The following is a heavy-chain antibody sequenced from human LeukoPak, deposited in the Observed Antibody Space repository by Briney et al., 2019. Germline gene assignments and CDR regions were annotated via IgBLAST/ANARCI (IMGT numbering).Heavy chain of an antibody. CDR1: GFTFSSYS. CDR2: ISSSSSYI. CDR3: ARGGMVRGVIPYYFDY. V-gene: IGHV3-21*01. J-gene: IGHJ4*02. Sequence: GGSLRLSCAASGFTFSSYSMNWVRQAPGKGLEWVSSISSSSSYIYYADSVKGRFTISRDNAKNSLYLQMNSLRAEDTAVYYCARGGMVRGVIPYYFDYWGQGTLVTVSS. D-gene: IGHD3-10*01.